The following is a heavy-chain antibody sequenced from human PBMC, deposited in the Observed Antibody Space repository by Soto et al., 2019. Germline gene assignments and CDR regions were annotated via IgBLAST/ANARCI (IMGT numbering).Heavy chain of an antibody. Sequence: GGSLRLSCAASGFTFSSYEMNWVRQAPGKGLEWVSYISSSGSTIYYADSVKGRFTISRGNAKNSLYLQMNSLRGEDTAVYYCARDRIEAAGTPRFNYYYGMDVWGQGTTVTVSS. D-gene: IGHD6-13*01. CDR1: GFTFSSYE. J-gene: IGHJ6*02. V-gene: IGHV3-48*03. CDR3: ARDRIEAAGTPRFNYYYGMDV. CDR2: ISSSGSTI.